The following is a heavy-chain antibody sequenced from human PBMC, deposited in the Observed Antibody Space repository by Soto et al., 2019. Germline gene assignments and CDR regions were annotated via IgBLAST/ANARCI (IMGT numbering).Heavy chain of an antibody. CDR1: GYSFTSYW. CDR2: IYPGDSDT. J-gene: IGHJ4*02. CDR3: ARPVTEGMATLDFDY. Sequence: EVQLVQSGAAVKKPGESLKISCKGSGYSFTSYWIGWVRQMPGKGLEWMGIIYPGDSDTRYSPSFQGQVTISADKSISTAYLQWSSLKASDTAMYYCARPVTEGMATLDFDYWGQGTLVTVSS. V-gene: IGHV5-51*01. D-gene: IGHD5-12*01.